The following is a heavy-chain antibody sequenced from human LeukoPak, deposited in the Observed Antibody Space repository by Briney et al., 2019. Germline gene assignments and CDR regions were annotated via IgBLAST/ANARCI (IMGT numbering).Heavy chain of an antibody. J-gene: IGHJ3*02. CDR3: AKHLTYSFDI. V-gene: IGHV3-30*02. D-gene: IGHD2-21*01. CDR1: GFTFSNYA. CDR2: IRFDGSNK. Sequence: GGSLRLSCAASGFTFSNYAMAWVRQAPGEGLEWVAFIRFDGSNKYYADFVRGRFTISRDNSKNTLSLQMDSLRAEDTAVYYCAKHLTYSFDIWGQGTMVTVSS.